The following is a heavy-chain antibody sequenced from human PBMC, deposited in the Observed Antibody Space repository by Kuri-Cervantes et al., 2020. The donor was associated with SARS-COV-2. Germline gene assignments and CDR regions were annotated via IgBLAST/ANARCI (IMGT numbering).Heavy chain of an antibody. D-gene: IGHD3-16*01. J-gene: IGHJ1*01. Sequence: GGSLRLSCAASGFTFSSYAMNWVRQAPGKGLEWVSVIGGSGVRTNYADSEKGRFTISRDNSKNTLYLQMNSLRAEDTAVYYCAKVGGHREYFQNWGQGTLVTVSS. CDR1: GFTFSSYA. CDR3: AKVGGHREYFQN. CDR2: IGGSGVRT. V-gene: IGHV3-23*01.